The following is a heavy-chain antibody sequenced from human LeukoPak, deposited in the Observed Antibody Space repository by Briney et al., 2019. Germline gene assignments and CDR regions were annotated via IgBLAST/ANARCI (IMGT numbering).Heavy chain of an antibody. Sequence: EASVKVSCKASGYTFTGYYMHWVRQAPGQGLEWMGRIIPILGIANYAQKFQGRVTITADKSTSTAYMELSSLRSEDTAVYYCARNPYYYYGMDVWGQGTTVTVSS. CDR2: IIPILGIA. J-gene: IGHJ6*02. V-gene: IGHV1-69*02. CDR1: GYTFTGYY. CDR3: ARNPYYYYGMDV.